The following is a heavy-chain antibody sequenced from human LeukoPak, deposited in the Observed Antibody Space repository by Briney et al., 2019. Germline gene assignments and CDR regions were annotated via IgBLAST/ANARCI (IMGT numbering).Heavy chain of an antibody. CDR2: IYSGGST. Sequence: GGSLRLSCAASGFTVSSNYMSWVRQAPGKGLEWVSVIYSGGSTYYADSVKGRFTISRDNSKNTLYLQMNSLRAEDTAVYYCARAKPKNMVRGLIMRRESRYYFDYWGQGTLVTVSS. CDR3: ARAKPKNMVRGLIMRRESRYYFDY. D-gene: IGHD3-10*01. V-gene: IGHV3-66*01. J-gene: IGHJ4*02. CDR1: GFTVSSNY.